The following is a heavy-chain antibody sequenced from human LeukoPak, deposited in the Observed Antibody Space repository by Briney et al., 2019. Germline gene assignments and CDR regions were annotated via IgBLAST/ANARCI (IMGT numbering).Heavy chain of an antibody. D-gene: IGHD2-2*01. CDR3: ARFVVVPAAIDYYYGMDV. V-gene: IGHV1-2*02. J-gene: IGHJ6*02. Sequence: GASVKVSCKASGYTFTGYYMHWVRQAPGQGLEWMGWINPNSGGTNYAQKFQGRVTMTRDTSISTAYMELSRLRPDDTAVYYCARFVVVPAAIDYYYGMDVWGQGTTVTVSS. CDR2: INPNSGGT. CDR1: GYTFTGYY.